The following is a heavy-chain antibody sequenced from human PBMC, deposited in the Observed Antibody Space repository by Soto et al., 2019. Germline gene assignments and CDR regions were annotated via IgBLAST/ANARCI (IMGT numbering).Heavy chain of an antibody. CDR3: TTGGYFLDY. Sequence: SVSNAWMNWVRQAPGKGLEWVGRIKSKTDGGTTDYAAPVKGRFTISRDDSKNTVYLKMNSLKTEDTAVYYCTTGGYFLDYWGQGTPVTVSS. CDR1: SVSNAW. V-gene: IGHV3-15*07. D-gene: IGHD6-13*01. J-gene: IGHJ4*02. CDR2: IKSKTDGGTT.